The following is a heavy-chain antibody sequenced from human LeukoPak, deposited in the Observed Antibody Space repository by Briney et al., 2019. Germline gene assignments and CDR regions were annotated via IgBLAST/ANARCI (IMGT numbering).Heavy chain of an antibody. V-gene: IGHV1-2*02. CDR3: ARGQEWLEAFDY. D-gene: IGHD6-19*01. J-gene: IGHJ4*02. Sequence: ASVKVSCKASGYTFTGYYIHWVRQAPGQGLEWMGWINPNSGVTHYPQKFQGRVTMTRDTSIRTAYMEVSSLRSDDTAVYYCARGQEWLEAFDYWGLGTLVTVSS. CDR1: GYTFTGYY. CDR2: INPNSGVT.